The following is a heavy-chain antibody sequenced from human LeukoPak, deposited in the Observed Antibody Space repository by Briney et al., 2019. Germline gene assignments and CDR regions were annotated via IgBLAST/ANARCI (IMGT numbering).Heavy chain of an antibody. D-gene: IGHD3-3*01. CDR3: ASTIFGGGGDWFDP. CDR1: GYTLTELS. CDR2: FDPEDGET. Sequence: ASVKVSCKVSGYTLTELSMHWVRQAPGKGLEWMGGFDPEDGETIYAQKFQGRVTMTEDTSTDTAYMELSSLRSEDTAVYYCASTIFGGGGDWFDPWGQGTLVTVSS. V-gene: IGHV1-24*01. J-gene: IGHJ5*02.